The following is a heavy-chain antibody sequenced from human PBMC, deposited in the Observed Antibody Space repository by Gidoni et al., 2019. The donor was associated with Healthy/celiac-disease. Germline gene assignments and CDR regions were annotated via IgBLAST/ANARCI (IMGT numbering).Heavy chain of an antibody. CDR2: ISSSSSYT. Sequence: VQLVESGGGLVKPGGSLRLSCAASGFTFSDYYMSWIRQAPGKGLEWVSYISSSSSYTNYADSVKGRFTISRDNAKNSLYLQMNSLRAEDTAVYYCARVKCSSTSCYGLPHYYMDVWGKGTTVTVSS. CDR3: ARVKCSSTSCYGLPHYYMDV. D-gene: IGHD2-2*01. CDR1: GFTFSDYY. J-gene: IGHJ6*03. V-gene: IGHV3-11*06.